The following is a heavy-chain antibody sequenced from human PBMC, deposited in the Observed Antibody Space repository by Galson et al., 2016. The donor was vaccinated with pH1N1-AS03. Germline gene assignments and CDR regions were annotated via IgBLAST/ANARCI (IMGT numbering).Heavy chain of an antibody. CDR1: GLTFSSYA. CDR3: ATAGNYFDIRRFDY. D-gene: IGHD3-9*01. CDR2: VKGVFRTT. Sequence: SVKVSCKASGLTFSSYAISWVRQAPGQGLEWMGGVKGVFRTTNYAQKFQGRITITMDHATGTAYMEVSSLRAEDTAVYYCATAGNYFDIRRFDYWGQGTPVTVFS. V-gene: IGHV1-69*05. J-gene: IGHJ4*02.